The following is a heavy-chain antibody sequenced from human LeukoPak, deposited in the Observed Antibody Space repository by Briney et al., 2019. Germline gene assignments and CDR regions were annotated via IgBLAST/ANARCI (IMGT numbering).Heavy chain of an antibody. CDR3: ARETSQKGAHYMDV. CDR2: IHYSGST. V-gene: IGHV4-59*01. D-gene: IGHD3-16*01. Sequence: PSETLSLTCTVSGGSINSYYWSWLPQPPGKGLEWFGNIHYSGSTNYNPSLKSRVTISVYMSKNQFSLKLSSVTAADTAVYFCARETSQKGAHYMDVWGKGTTVTISS. CDR1: GGSINSYY. J-gene: IGHJ6*03.